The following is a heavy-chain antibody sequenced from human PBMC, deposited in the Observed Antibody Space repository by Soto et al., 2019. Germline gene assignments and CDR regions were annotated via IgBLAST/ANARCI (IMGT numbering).Heavy chain of an antibody. CDR2: TYYRSRWYS. CDR1: GDSVSSNSVV. Sequence: SQTLSLTCAISGDSVSSNSVVWNWIRQSPSGGLEWLGRTYYRSRWYSEYAISVQSRITVNADTSKNQVSLQLDSVTPDDTAVYYCARLIRNSWLDYWGQGTLVTVSS. V-gene: IGHV6-1*01. J-gene: IGHJ4*02. D-gene: IGHD6-13*01. CDR3: ARLIRNSWLDY.